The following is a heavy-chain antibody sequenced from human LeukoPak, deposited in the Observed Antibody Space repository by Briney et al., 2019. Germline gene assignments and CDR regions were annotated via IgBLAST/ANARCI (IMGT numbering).Heavy chain of an antibody. CDR1: GGSISSGSYY. CDR3: ARDSGRRSSGWYYDAFDT. J-gene: IGHJ3*02. CDR2: IYHNGNT. Sequence: PSETLSLTCTVSGGSISSGSYYWGWIRQPPRKGLEWIGSIYHNGNTYYNPSLKSRVTISVDKSKNQFSLKLSSVTAADTAVYYCARDSGRRSSGWYYDAFDTWGQGTMVTVSS. V-gene: IGHV4-39*07. D-gene: IGHD6-19*01.